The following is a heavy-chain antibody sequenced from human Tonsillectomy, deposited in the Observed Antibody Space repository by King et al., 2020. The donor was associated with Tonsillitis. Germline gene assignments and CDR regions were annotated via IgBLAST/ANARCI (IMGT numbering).Heavy chain of an antibody. D-gene: IGHD6-13*01. J-gene: IGHJ4*02. CDR3: ARGGSSSPFGY. Sequence: VQLVESGGGLVQPGRSLRLSCTASGFTFGDYAMNWFRQAPGKGLEWIAFIRSKAYGGTTEYAASEKGRFTISRDDSKSIAYLQMNSLKTEDTAVYYCARGGSSSPFGYWGQGTLVTVSS. V-gene: IGHV3-49*03. CDR1: GFTFGDYA. CDR2: IRSKAYGGTT.